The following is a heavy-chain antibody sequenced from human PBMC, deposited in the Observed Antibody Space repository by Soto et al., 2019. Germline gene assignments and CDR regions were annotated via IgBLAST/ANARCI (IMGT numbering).Heavy chain of an antibody. CDR3: ARGLRGRGDCSGGSCLGAAPRDYFDY. J-gene: IGHJ4*02. V-gene: IGHV4-34*01. CDR2: INHSGST. CDR1: SGSFSGYY. Sequence: QVQLQQWGAGLLKPSETLSLTCAVYSGSFSGYYWSWIRQPPGKGLEWIGEINHSGSTNYNPSLKRRVTISVDTSRNQFSLKLSSVTAADTAVYYCARGLRGRGDCSGGSCLGAAPRDYFDYWGQGTLVTVFS. D-gene: IGHD2-15*01.